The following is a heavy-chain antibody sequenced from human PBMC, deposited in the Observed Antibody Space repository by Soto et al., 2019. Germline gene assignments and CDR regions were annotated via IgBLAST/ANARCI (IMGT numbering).Heavy chain of an antibody. J-gene: IGHJ4*02. Sequence: QVQLQESGPGLVKPSQTLSLTCTVSGGSISSGGYYWSWIRQHPGKGLEWIGYIYYSGSTYYNPSLKSRVTISVDTSKNQFSLKLSSVTAEDTAVYYCARYCSGGSCYLGPYWGQGTLVTVSS. D-gene: IGHD2-15*01. CDR3: ARYCSGGSCYLGPY. CDR1: GGSISSGGYY. V-gene: IGHV4-31*03. CDR2: IYYSGST.